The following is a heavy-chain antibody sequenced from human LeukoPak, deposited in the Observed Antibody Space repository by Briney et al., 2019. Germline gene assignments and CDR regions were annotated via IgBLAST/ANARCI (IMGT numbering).Heavy chain of an antibody. J-gene: IGHJ6*03. V-gene: IGHV1-69*13. CDR1: GGTFGSYA. Sequence: VASVKVSCKASGGTFGSYAISWVRQAPGQGLEWMGGIIPIFGTANYAQKFQGRVTITADESTSTAYMELSSLRSEDTAVYYCARDHATGSAYYYYYMDVWGKGTTVTVSS. CDR2: IIPIFGTA. CDR3: ARDHATGSAYYYYYMDV. D-gene: IGHD2-15*01.